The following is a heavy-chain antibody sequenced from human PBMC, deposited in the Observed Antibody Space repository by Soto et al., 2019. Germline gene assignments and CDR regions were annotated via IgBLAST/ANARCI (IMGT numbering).Heavy chain of an antibody. D-gene: IGHD1-7*01. V-gene: IGHV1-3*01. Sequence: QVQLVQSGAEVKKPGASVKVSCKASGYTFTSYAMHWVRQAPGQRLEWMGWINAGNGNTKYSQKFQGRVTITRDTSASKAYMERRGLRSEDPVVYYCARAPAASVTGTTACFAPWGKGPLVTASS. J-gene: IGHJ5*02. CDR3: ARAPAASVTGTTACFAP. CDR1: GYTFTSYA. CDR2: INAGNGNT.